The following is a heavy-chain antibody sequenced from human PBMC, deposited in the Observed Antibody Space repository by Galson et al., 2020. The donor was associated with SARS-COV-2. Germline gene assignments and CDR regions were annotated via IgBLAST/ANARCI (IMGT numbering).Heavy chain of an antibody. CDR1: GFTFDDYA. CDR3: VKGPRVDFWSDYYSGMDV. J-gene: IGHJ6*02. D-gene: IGHD3-3*01. CDR2: ITWNSDII. Sequence: SLKISCVASGFTFDDYAMHWVRQAAGKGLEWVSGITWNSDIIDYSDSVKGRFTISRDNAKNSLYLQMNRLRPEDTALYYCVKGPRVDFWSDYYSGMDVWGQGTTVTVSS. V-gene: IGHV3-9*01.